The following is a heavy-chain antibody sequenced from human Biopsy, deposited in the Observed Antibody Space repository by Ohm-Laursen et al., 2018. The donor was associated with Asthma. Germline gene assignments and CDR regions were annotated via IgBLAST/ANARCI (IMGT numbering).Heavy chain of an antibody. CDR1: GDSFSNYA. V-gene: IGHV1-69*13. D-gene: IGHD5-12*01. CDR3: ARGYSGSDRIVYYYSGLEV. Sequence: SVKVSCKASGDSFSNYAISWVRQAPGQGLEWMGGLIPVLGTPDHAQMFEGRVTITADESTSTAYKELSSLSSEDTAVYYCARGYSGSDRIVYYYSGLEVWGQGTTVTVSS. CDR2: LIPVLGTP. J-gene: IGHJ6*02.